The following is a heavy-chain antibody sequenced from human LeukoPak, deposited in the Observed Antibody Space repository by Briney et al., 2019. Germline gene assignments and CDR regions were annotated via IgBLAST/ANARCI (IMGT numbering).Heavy chain of an antibody. Sequence: SQTLSLTCTVSGASISSGGYYWNWIRQPPGKGLEWIGYIYYSRSTSYSPSLKSRLTISVDTSKNQFSLKLSSVTAADTAVYYCARDGYNSGYFDYWGQGTLVTVSS. CDR1: GASISSGGYY. V-gene: IGHV4-30-4*01. CDR3: ARDGYNSGYFDY. CDR2: IYYSRST. J-gene: IGHJ4*02. D-gene: IGHD5-24*01.